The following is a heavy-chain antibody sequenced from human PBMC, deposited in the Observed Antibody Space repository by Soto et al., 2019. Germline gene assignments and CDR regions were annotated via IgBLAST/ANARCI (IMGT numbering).Heavy chain of an antibody. J-gene: IGHJ3*02. V-gene: IGHV1-3*01. CDR3: ARYSADAFDI. CDR2: INAANGKR. D-gene: IGHD2-21*01. CDR1: GYSFTSYS. Sequence: ASVKVSCKASGYSFTSYSMHWVRQAPGQRLEWMGWINAANGKRKYSQNFQGRVTVTTDTSASTAYMALSGLRSEDTAVYYCARYSADAFDIWGQGTXVTVSS.